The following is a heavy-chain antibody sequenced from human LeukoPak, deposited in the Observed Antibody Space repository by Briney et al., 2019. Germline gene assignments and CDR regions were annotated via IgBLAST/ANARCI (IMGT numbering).Heavy chain of an antibody. CDR1: GFTFSSHL. Sequence: GGSLRLSCAASGFTFSSHLMHWVRQAPGKGLEWVSSISSSSSYIYYADSVKGRFTISRDNAKNSLYLQMNSLRAEDTAVYYCAKDKDMALDIWGQGTMVTVSS. CDR2: ISSSSSYI. J-gene: IGHJ3*02. CDR3: AKDKDMALDI. V-gene: IGHV3-21*01. D-gene: IGHD2-15*01.